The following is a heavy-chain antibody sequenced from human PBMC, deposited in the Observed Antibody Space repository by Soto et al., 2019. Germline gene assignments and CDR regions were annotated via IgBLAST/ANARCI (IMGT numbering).Heavy chain of an antibody. Sequence: GPPRLSCAASRFTFSSYGMHWVRQAPGKGLEWVAVISYDGSNKYYADSVKGRFTISRDNSKNSLYLQMNSLRAEDTAVYYCARDPGREMATRRTDYYGMDVWGQGTTVTVSS. CDR2: ISYDGSNK. J-gene: IGHJ6*02. D-gene: IGHD5-12*01. CDR1: RFTFSSYG. V-gene: IGHV3-30*03. CDR3: ARDPGREMATRRTDYYGMDV.